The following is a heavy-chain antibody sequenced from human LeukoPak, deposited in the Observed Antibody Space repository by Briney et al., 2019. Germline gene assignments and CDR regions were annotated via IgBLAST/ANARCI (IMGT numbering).Heavy chain of an antibody. CDR1: GGSFSGYY. CDR3: ARVRYYYDSSGYPIDY. J-gene: IGHJ4*02. Sequence: SETLSLTCAVYGGSFSGYYWSWIRQPPGKGLEWIGEINHSGSTNFNPSLKSRVTISVDTSKNQFSLKLSSVTAADTAVYYCARVRYYYDSSGYPIDYWGQGTLVTVAS. D-gene: IGHD3-22*01. CDR2: INHSGST. V-gene: IGHV4-34*01.